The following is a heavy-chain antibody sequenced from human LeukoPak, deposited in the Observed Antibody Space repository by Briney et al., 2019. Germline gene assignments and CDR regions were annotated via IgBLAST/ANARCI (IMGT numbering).Heavy chain of an antibody. CDR1: GGSISSGGYY. V-gene: IGHV4-31*03. J-gene: IGHJ4*02. Sequence: PSQTLSLTCTVSGGSISSGGYYWSWIRQHPGKGLEWVGYIYYSGSTYYNPSLKSRVTISVDTSKNQFSLKLSSVTAADTAVYYCARHRDDSSGYYFDLDYWGQGTLVTVSS. CDR3: ARHRDDSSGYYFDLDY. CDR2: IYYSGST. D-gene: IGHD3-22*01.